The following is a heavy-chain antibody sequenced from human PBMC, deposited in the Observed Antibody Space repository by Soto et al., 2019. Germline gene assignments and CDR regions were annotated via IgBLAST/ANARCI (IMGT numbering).Heavy chain of an antibody. CDR3: TRGITLIRGVIPPGYYYGMDV. D-gene: IGHD3-10*01. CDR1: GGTFSSYA. V-gene: IGHV1-69*01. J-gene: IGHJ6*02. CDR2: FNPIFETA. Sequence: QVQLVQSGAEVKKPGSSVKVSCKASGGTFSSYAISWVRQAPGQGREWMGGFNPIFETANYAQKFQGRVTITADESTNTASMELSSLRSEDTAVYYCTRGITLIRGVIPPGYYYGMDVWGQGTTVAVSS.